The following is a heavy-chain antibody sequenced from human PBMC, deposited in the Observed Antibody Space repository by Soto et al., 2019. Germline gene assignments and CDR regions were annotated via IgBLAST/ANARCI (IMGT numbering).Heavy chain of an antibody. V-gene: IGHV1-69*13. D-gene: IGHD3-10*01. CDR3: ARDRSGARGFDP. CDR2: IIPIFGTA. Sequence: GASVKVSGKASGGTFSSYAISWVRQAPGQGLEWMGGIIPIFGTANYAQKFQGRVTITADESTSTAYMELSSLRSEDAAVYYCARDRSGARGFDPWGQGTLVTVSS. CDR1: GGTFSSYA. J-gene: IGHJ5*02.